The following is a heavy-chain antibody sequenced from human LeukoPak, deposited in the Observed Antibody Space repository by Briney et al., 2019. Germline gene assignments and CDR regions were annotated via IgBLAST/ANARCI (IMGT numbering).Heavy chain of an antibody. J-gene: IGHJ4*01. Sequence: PGGSLRLSCAASGFTVSSNYMSWVRQAPGKGLEWVSVIYSGGSTYYADSVKGRFTISRNNSKNTLYLQMNSLGAEDTAVYYCARDDGYGELDYWGQGTLVTVSS. CDR3: ARDDGYGELDY. D-gene: IGHD4-17*01. CDR1: GFTVSSNY. CDR2: IYSGGST. V-gene: IGHV3-53*01.